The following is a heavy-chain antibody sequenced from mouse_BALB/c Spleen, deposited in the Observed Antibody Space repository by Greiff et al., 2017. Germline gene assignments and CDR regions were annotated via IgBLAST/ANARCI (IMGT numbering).Heavy chain of an antibody. D-gene: IGHD1-1*01. J-gene: IGHJ3*01. CDR2: IRSKSNNYAT. CDR1: GFTFNTYA. CDR3: VREYYGIPFAY. V-gene: IGHV10-1*02. Sequence: EVKLVESGGGLVQPKGSLKLSCAASGFTFNTYAMNWVRQAPGKGLEWVARIRSKSNNYATYYADSVKDRFTISRDDSQSMLYLQMNNLKTEDTAMYYCVREYYGIPFAYWGQGTLVTVSA.